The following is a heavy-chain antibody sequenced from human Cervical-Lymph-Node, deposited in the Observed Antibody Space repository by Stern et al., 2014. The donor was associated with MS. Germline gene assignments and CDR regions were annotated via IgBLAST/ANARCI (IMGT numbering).Heavy chain of an antibody. CDR1: GVAINSDGFY. V-gene: IGHV4-31*03. Sequence: QVQLQESGPGLVRPSQTLSLNCTVSGVAINSDGFYWSWIRQHPVKGLEWIGYVYHSGSSHYNLSLKSRVTISVDTSKNQFSLRMTSMTASDTAVYYCAARSGVWGQGTLVTVST. CDR2: VYHSGSS. D-gene: IGHD2-8*01. J-gene: IGHJ4*02. CDR3: AARSGV.